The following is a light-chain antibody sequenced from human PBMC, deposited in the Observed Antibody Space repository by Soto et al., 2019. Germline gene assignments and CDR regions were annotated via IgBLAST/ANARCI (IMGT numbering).Light chain of an antibody. CDR1: SSNIGSNY. CDR2: SNN. CDR3: AAWDDSLTGVV. Sequence: QSALTQPPSASGTPGQRATISCSGSSSNIGSNYVYWYQQLPGTAPKLLIYSNNQRPSGVPDRFSGSKSGTSASLAISGLRSEDEADYYCAAWDDSLTGVVFGGGTKLTVL. V-gene: IGLV1-47*02. J-gene: IGLJ2*01.